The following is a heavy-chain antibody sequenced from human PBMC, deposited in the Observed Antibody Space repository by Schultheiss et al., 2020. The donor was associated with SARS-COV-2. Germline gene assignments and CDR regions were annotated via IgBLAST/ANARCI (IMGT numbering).Heavy chain of an antibody. Sequence: GGSLRLSCAASGFTFSDHYMDWVRQAPGKGLEWVGRTRNKANSYTTEYAASVKGRFTISRDDSKNSLYLQMNSLRAEDTAVYYCAREHTGWFGELSGFDPWGQGTLVTVSS. CDR3: AREHTGWFGELSGFDP. CDR2: TRNKANSYTT. D-gene: IGHD3-10*01. V-gene: IGHV3-72*01. CDR1: GFTFSDHY. J-gene: IGHJ5*02.